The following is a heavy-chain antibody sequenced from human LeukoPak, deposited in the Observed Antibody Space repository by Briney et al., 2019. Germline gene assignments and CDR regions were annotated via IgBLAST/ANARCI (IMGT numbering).Heavy chain of an antibody. D-gene: IGHD1-14*01. J-gene: IGHJ3*02. CDR2: ISAYNGNT. Sequence: GASVKVSCKASGYTFTSYYMHWVRQAPGQGLEWMGWISAYNGNTNYAQKLQGRVTMTTDTSTSTAYMELRSLRSDDTAVYYCARDPSRNRRAFDIWGQGTMVTVSS. CDR3: ARDPSRNRRAFDI. V-gene: IGHV1-18*04. CDR1: GYTFTSYY.